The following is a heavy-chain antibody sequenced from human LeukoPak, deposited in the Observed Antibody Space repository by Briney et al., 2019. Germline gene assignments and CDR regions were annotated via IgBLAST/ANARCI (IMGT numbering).Heavy chain of an antibody. Sequence: GGPLRLSCAASGFTFSSYSMNWVRQAPGKGLEWVSSISDTGASIYYADSVKGRLTISRDNSKNTVYLQMNSLRAEDTAVYYCATSPPTGITVSYFDSWGQGTLVTVSS. D-gene: IGHD4-17*01. CDR1: GFTFSSYS. CDR2: ISDTGASI. V-gene: IGHV3-23*01. J-gene: IGHJ4*02. CDR3: ATSPPTGITVSYFDS.